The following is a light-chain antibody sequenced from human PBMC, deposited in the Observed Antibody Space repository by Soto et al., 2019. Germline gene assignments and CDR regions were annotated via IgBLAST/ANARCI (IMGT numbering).Light chain of an antibody. CDR3: QQYGSSPPFT. CDR2: GAS. Sequence: EIVLTQSPGTLSLSPGERATLSCRANQSVSSSYLAWYQQKPGQAPRPLIYGASSRATGIPDRFSGSGSGTDFTLTISRLEPEDFAVYYCQQYGSSPPFTFGPGTKVDIK. V-gene: IGKV3-20*01. J-gene: IGKJ3*01. CDR1: QSVSSSY.